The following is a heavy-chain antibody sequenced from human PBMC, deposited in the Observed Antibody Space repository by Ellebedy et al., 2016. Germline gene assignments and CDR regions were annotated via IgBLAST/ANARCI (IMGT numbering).Heavy chain of an antibody. Sequence: GGSLRLSXAASGFTFDDYAMHWVRQAPGKGLEWVSGVSWDSGGLDYADSVKGRFTISRDNAKNSLYLQMNSLRPEDTALYYCTSGCSKSNCYGAFDVWGQGTMVTVSS. J-gene: IGHJ3*01. V-gene: IGHV3-9*01. D-gene: IGHD2-2*01. CDR1: GFTFDDYA. CDR2: VSWDSGGL. CDR3: TSGCSKSNCYGAFDV.